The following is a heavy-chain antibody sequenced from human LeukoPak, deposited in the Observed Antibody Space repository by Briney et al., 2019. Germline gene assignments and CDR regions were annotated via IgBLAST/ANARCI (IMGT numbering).Heavy chain of an antibody. V-gene: IGHV3-74*01. D-gene: IGHD4-23*01. CDR1: EFTFSVYW. J-gene: IGHJ5*02. CDR3: TRDNSPGWFDP. CDR2: ISGDGVST. Sequence: GGSLRLSCAASEFTFSVYWMHWVRQAPGKGLVWVARISGDGVSTSYAASVKGRFTISRDNAKNTVYLQMNSLRAEDTALYYRTRDNSPGWFDPWGQGTLVTVSS.